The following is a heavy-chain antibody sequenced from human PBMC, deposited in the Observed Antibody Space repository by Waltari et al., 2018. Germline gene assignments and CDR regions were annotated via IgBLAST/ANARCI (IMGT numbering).Heavy chain of an antibody. CDR1: GGSISSHY. J-gene: IGHJ4*02. CDR2: IYYSGST. Sequence: QVQLQESGPGLVKPSETLSLTCTVSGGSISSHYWSWIRQPPGKGLEWIGYIYYSGSTNYNPSLKGRVTISVDTSKNQFSLKLSSVTAADTAVYYCARTTRLGYCSGGSCYGDEGAIDYWGQGTLVTVSS. D-gene: IGHD2-15*01. V-gene: IGHV4-59*11. CDR3: ARTTRLGYCSGGSCYGDEGAIDY.